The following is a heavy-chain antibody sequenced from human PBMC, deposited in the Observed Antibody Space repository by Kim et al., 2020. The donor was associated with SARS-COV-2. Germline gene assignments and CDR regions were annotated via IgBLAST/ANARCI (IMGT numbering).Heavy chain of an antibody. CDR1: GYSFTAYY. J-gene: IGHJ5*02. CDR3: ARSLQRLVQGDFDP. Sequence: ASVKVSCKASGYSFTAYYMHWVRQAPGQGLEWMGRINPSSGGTNYAQKFRARVTMTSDTAIATAYMELNSLTSNDTAVYYCARSLQRLVQGDFDPWSQGTLITVSS. V-gene: IGHV1-2*06. CDR2: INPSSGGT. D-gene: IGHD3-9*01.